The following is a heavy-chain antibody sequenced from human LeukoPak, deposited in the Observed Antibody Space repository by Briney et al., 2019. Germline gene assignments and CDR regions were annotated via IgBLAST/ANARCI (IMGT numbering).Heavy chain of an antibody. CDR3: ARGKDSSSWYALDY. CDR2: IYTSGST. D-gene: IGHD6-13*01. V-gene: IGHV4-4*07. CDR1: GGSISSYY. Sequence: SETLSLTCTVSGGSISSYYWSWIRQPAGKGLEWIGRIYTSGSTNYNPSLKSRVTMSVDTSKNQFSLKLSSVTAADTAVYYCARGKDSSSWYALDYWGQGTLVTVSS. J-gene: IGHJ4*02.